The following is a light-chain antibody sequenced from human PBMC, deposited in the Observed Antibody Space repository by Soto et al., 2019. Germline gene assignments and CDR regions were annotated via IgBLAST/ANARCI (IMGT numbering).Light chain of an antibody. CDR3: QQYNDWPRT. J-gene: IGKJ4*01. V-gene: IGKV3-15*01. CDR2: AAS. Sequence: EIVMTQSPATLSVSPGERATLSCRATQSVSKWLAWYQQKPVQAPRLLIYAASARITGVPARFSGSGSGTEFTLTISSLQSEDFAVYYCQQYNDWPRTFGGGTKVEIK. CDR1: QSVSKW.